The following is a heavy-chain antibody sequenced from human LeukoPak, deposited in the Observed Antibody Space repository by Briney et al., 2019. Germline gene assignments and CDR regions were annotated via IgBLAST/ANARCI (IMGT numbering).Heavy chain of an antibody. Sequence: PGGSLRLSCAASGFTFSSYGMHWVRQAPGKGLEWVAVISCDGSNKYYADSVRGGFTLSRDNSKNTLYLQMKSLRAEDTAVYYCAKGDIVVVPAVLDYYYGMDVWGQGTTVTVSS. CDR1: GFTFSSYG. D-gene: IGHD2-2*01. CDR3: AKGDIVVVPAVLDYYYGMDV. J-gene: IGHJ6*02. V-gene: IGHV3-30*18. CDR2: ISCDGSNK.